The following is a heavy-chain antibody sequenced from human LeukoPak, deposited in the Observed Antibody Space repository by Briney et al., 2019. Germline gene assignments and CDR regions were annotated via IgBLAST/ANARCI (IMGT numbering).Heavy chain of an antibody. J-gene: IGHJ5*02. CDR2: IYYSGST. CDR3: ARLTNWFDP. CDR1: GGSISSYY. V-gene: IGHV4-59*08. Sequence: SETLSLTCTVSGGSISSYYWSWIRQPPGKGLEWIGYIYYSGSTNYNPSLKSRVTISVDTSKNQFSLKLSSVTAADTAVYYCARLTNWFDPWGQGTLVTVSS.